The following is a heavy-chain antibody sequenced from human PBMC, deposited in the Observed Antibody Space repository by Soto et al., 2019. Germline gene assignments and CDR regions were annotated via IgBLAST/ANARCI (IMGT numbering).Heavy chain of an antibody. D-gene: IGHD2-21*02. CDR2: IWYDGSNK. V-gene: IGHV3-33*01. CDR1: GFTFSSYG. CDR3: ARAMVVTQNWFDP. J-gene: IGHJ5*02. Sequence: GGSLRLSCAASGFTFSSYGMHWVRQAPGKGLEWVAVIWYDGSNKYYADSVKGRFTISRDNSKNTLYLQMNSLRAEDTAVYYCARAMVVTQNWFDPWGQGTLVTAPQ.